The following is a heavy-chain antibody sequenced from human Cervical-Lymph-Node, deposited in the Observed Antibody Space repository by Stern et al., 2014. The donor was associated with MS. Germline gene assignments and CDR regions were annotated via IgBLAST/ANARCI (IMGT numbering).Heavy chain of an antibody. J-gene: IGHJ4*02. CDR3: AHFYRSRLCFAS. Sequence: QVTLKESGPTLVKPTQTLTLTCTFSGFSLSTSGVGVGWIRQAPGKALECLALIYWDDDKRYSPSLRSRLTIAKDTSKNQVVLTMTNMDPVDTASYYCAHFYRSRLCFASWGQGTLVTVSS. D-gene: IGHD3-10*01. CDR1: GFSLSTSGVG. CDR2: IYWDDDK. V-gene: IGHV2-5*02.